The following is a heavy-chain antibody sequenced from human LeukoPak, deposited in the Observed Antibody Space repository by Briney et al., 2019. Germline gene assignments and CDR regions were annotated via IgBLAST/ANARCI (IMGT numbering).Heavy chain of an antibody. D-gene: IGHD6-19*01. CDR1: GFTFSNHW. J-gene: IGHJ4*02. CDR3: ARRYIGVAGTSAYYFDY. Sequence: GGSLRLSCAASGFTFSNHWMSWVRQAPGKGLEWVSYISGSGSTIYYADSVKGRFNISRDNAQNSLYLQLDSLRAEDTAVYYCARRYIGVAGTSAYYFDYWGQGTLVTVSS. CDR2: ISGSGSTI. V-gene: IGHV3-48*04.